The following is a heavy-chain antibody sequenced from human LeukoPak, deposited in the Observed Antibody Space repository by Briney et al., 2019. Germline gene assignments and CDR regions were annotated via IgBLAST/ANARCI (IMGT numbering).Heavy chain of an antibody. V-gene: IGHV1-18*01. CDR3: ARDVAYCGGDCYFFYAFDI. CDR1: GYTFTSYG. J-gene: IGHJ3*02. CDR2: ISAYNGNT. Sequence: ASVKVSCKASGYTFTSYGISWVRQAPGQGLEWMGWISAYNGNTNYVQKLQGRVTMTTDTSTSTAYMELRSLRSDDTAVYYCARDVAYCGGDCYFFYAFDIWGQGTMVTVSS. D-gene: IGHD2-21*02.